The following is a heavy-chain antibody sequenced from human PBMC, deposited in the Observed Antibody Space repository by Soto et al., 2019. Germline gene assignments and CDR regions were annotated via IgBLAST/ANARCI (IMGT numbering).Heavy chain of an antibody. V-gene: IGHV3-23*01. Sequence: EVQLLESGGGLVQPGGSLRLSCGASGFTFSNYAMGWVRQAPGKGLEWVSAISASGDIIYYGDSVKGRFTISRDNSKSTLYLQMNGVRADDTALYFCAKMAWFGDPPGGDYWGQGTLVTVSS. CDR2: ISASGDII. CDR1: GFTFSNYA. D-gene: IGHD3-10*01. CDR3: AKMAWFGDPPGGDY. J-gene: IGHJ4*02.